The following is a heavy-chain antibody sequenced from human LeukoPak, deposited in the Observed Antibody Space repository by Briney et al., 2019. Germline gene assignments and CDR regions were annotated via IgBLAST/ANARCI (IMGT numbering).Heavy chain of an antibody. V-gene: IGHV3-20*04. CDR3: ARGGGDVDTAIPPYFDY. D-gene: IGHD5-18*01. J-gene: IGHJ4*02. CDR1: GFTFDDYG. Sequence: GGSLRLSCAASGFTFDDYGMSWVRQAPGKGLEWVSGINWNGGSTGYADSVKGRFTISRDSAKNSLYLQMNSLRAEDTALYYCARGGGDVDTAIPPYFDYWGQGTLVTVSS. CDR2: INWNGGST.